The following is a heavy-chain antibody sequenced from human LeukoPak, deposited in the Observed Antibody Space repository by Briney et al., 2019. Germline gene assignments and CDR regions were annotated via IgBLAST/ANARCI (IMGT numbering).Heavy chain of an antibody. V-gene: IGHV3-74*01. CDR3: ATSLGPLTEY. CDR2: INSGGSGT. CDR1: GFPLSSYW. Sequence: GGSLRLYCAASGFPLSSYWMHWVRQTAGKGLVWVSRINSGGSGTSYADSVEGRFTISRDNAKNILYLQMNSLRAEDTALYYCATSLGPLTEYWGQGTLVTVSS. D-gene: IGHD7-27*01. J-gene: IGHJ4*02.